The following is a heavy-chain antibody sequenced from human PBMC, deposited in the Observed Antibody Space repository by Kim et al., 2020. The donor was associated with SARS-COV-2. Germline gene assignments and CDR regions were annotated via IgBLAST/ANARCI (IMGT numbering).Heavy chain of an antibody. J-gene: IGHJ6*02. CDR3: ASAVSPPDSSGYYFYGMDV. V-gene: IGHV4-34*01. Sequence: SRVTISVDTSKNQFSLKLSSVTAADTAVYYCASAVSPPDSSGYYFYGMDVWGQGTTVTVSS. D-gene: IGHD3-22*01.